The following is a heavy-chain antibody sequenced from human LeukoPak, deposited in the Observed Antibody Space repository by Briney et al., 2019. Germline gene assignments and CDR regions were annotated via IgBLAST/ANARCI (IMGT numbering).Heavy chain of an antibody. Sequence: GGSLRLSCAASGFTFSTSGMNWVRQAPGKGLEWVSSISSSSYYIYYADSVKGRFTIPRDNAKNSLYLQMNSLRAEDTAVYYCARESSSGWPFDYWGQGTLVTVSS. J-gene: IGHJ4*02. CDR1: GFTFSTSG. V-gene: IGHV3-21*01. CDR3: ARESSSGWPFDY. CDR2: ISSSSYYI. D-gene: IGHD6-19*01.